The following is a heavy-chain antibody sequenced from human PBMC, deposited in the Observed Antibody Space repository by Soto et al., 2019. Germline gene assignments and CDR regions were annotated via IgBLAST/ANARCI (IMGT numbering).Heavy chain of an antibody. CDR1: GFTFSSYW. J-gene: IGHJ3*02. Sequence: GGSLRLSCAASGFTFSSYWMSWVRQAPGKGLEWVANIKQDGSEKYYVDSVKGRFTISRDNAKNSLYLQMNSLRAEDTAVYYCARETGKGDYDAFDIWGQGTMVTVSS. CDR3: ARETGKGDYDAFDI. CDR2: IKQDGSEK. D-gene: IGHD4-17*01. V-gene: IGHV3-7*01.